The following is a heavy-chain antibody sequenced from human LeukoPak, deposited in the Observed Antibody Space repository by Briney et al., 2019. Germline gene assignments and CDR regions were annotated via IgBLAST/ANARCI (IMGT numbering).Heavy chain of an antibody. CDR2: INAGNGDT. D-gene: IGHD6-13*01. CDR3: ARRQYSSSWYEYYFDY. Sequence: ASVKVSGKASGYTFTSYAMHWVRQAPGQRLEWMGWINAGNGDTKYSQKFQGRVTITRDTSASTAYMELSSLRSEDTAVYYCARRQYSSSWYEYYFDYWGQGTLVTVSS. CDR1: GYTFTSYA. V-gene: IGHV1-3*01. J-gene: IGHJ4*02.